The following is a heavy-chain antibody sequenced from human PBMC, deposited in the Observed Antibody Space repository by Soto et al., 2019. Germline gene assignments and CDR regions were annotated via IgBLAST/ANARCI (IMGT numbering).Heavy chain of an antibody. Sequence: PSETLSLTCTVSGGSINSFYWNWVRQPPGKGLEWIGYVYDTGSAKYDPSNPSLKSRATISADTSKNQVSLKLSSVIAADTAMYFCARSSGRGGTLGDSFDVWGQGIMVTVSS. D-gene: IGHD1-1*01. CDR3: ARSSGRGGTLGDSFDV. J-gene: IGHJ3*01. CDR2: VYDTGSA. V-gene: IGHV4-59*01. CDR1: GGSINSFY.